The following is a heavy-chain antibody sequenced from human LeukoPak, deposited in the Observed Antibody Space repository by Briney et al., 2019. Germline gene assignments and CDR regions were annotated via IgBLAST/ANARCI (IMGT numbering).Heavy chain of an antibody. Sequence: ASVKVSCKASGYTFTSYGISWVRQAPGQGLEWMGWISAYNGNTNYAQKLQGRITMTTDTSTSTAYMELRSLRSDDTAVYYCAREGYSSGWYYFDYWGQGTLVTVSS. V-gene: IGHV1-18*01. CDR2: ISAYNGNT. CDR1: GYTFTSYG. CDR3: AREGYSSGWYYFDY. D-gene: IGHD6-19*01. J-gene: IGHJ4*02.